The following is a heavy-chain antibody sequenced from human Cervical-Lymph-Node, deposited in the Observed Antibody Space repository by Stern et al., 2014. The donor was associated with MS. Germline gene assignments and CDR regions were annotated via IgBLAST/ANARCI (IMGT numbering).Heavy chain of an antibody. CDR2: IYPGDSET. CDR3: ARQTTAWASDV. J-gene: IGHJ4*02. CDR1: GYKFSIYW. V-gene: IGHV5-51*01. Sequence: EVQLVESGAELIRPGESLKISCKGSGYKFSIYWIAWVRQMPGKGLEWMGIIYPGDSETRYSPSFQGQVTMSADKSTSTAYLQWSSLNASYTAMYFCARQTTAWASDVWGQGTLVTVSS. D-gene: IGHD1-14*01.